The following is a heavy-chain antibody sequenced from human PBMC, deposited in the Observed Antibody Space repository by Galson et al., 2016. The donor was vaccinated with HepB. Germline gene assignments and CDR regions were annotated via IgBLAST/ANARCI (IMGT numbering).Heavy chain of an antibody. Sequence: SVKVSCKASGYTFTTNGISWVRQAPGQGLEWVAWISAHNGDTNSAQKFQGRVTLTTDTSTRTAYMELRSLTSDDTAVYYCARDRDRSLDYWGQGTPVTVSS. CDR1: GYTFTTNG. D-gene: IGHD5-24*01. CDR3: ARDRDRSLDY. J-gene: IGHJ4*02. CDR2: ISAHNGDT. V-gene: IGHV1-18*04.